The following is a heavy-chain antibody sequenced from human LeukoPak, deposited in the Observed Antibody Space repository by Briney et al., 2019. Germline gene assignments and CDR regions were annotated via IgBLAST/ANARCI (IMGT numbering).Heavy chain of an antibody. CDR3: ASGRAYYDSSPGAFDI. Sequence: ASVKVSCKASGYTFTSYDINWVRQATGQGLEWMGWMNPNSGNTGYAQKFQGRVTMTRNTSISAAYMELSSLRSEDTAVYYCASGRAYYDSSPGAFDIWGQGTMVTVSS. V-gene: IGHV1-8*01. J-gene: IGHJ3*02. CDR1: GYTFTSYD. CDR2: MNPNSGNT. D-gene: IGHD3-22*01.